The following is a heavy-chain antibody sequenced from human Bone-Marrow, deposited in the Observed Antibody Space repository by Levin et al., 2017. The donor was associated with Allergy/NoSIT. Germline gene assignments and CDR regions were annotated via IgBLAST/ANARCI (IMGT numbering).Heavy chain of an antibody. Sequence: GGSLRLSCAASGFTFSGSAMHWVRQASGKGLEWVGRIRSKANSYATAYAASVKGRFTISRDDSKNTAYLQMNSLKTEDTAVYYCTRIDLRYCSSTSCYEVIDYWGQGTLVTVSS. V-gene: IGHV3-73*01. D-gene: IGHD2-2*01. CDR2: IRSKANSYAT. J-gene: IGHJ4*02. CDR3: TRIDLRYCSSTSCYEVIDY. CDR1: GFTFSGSA.